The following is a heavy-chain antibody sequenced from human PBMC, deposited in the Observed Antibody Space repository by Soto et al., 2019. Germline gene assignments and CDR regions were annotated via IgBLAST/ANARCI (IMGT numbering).Heavy chain of an antibody. D-gene: IGHD3-16*01. J-gene: IGHJ6*02. CDR3: ARMGSSYGMDV. CDR1: GYGFTSYW. CDR2: IEPSDSYS. Sequence: GESLKISCKGSGYGFTSYWIRWVRQMPGKGLEWMGRIEPSDSYSNYSPSFQGHVTISADKSISTAYLQWSSLKASDTAMYYCARMGSSYGMDVWGQGTTVTVS. V-gene: IGHV5-10-1*01.